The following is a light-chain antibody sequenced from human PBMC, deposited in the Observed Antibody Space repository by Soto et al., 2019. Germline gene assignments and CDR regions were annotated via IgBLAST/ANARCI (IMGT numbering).Light chain of an antibody. CDR2: LEGSGSY. V-gene: IGLV4-60*02. J-gene: IGLJ3*02. CDR1: SGHSSYI. CDR3: ETWDSNTHWV. Sequence: QPVLTQSSSASASLGSSVKLTCTLSSGHSSYIIAWHQQQPGKAPRYLMKLEGSGSYNEGSGVPDRFSGSSSGADRYLTISNLQFEDEADYYCETWDSNTHWVFGGGTKLTVL.